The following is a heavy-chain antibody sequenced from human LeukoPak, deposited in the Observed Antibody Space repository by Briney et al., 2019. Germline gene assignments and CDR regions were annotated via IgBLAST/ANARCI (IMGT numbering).Heavy chain of an antibody. CDR2: IYHSGST. J-gene: IGHJ6*03. Sequence: SETLSLTCAVSGGSISSSNWWSWVRQPPGKGLEWIGEIYHSGSTNYNPSLKSRVTISVDTSKNQFSLKLSSVTAADTAVYYCARHRRIAVAVYYYYYYMDVWGKGTTVTVSS. V-gene: IGHV4-4*02. D-gene: IGHD6-19*01. CDR3: ARHRRIAVAVYYYYYYMDV. CDR1: GGSISSSNW.